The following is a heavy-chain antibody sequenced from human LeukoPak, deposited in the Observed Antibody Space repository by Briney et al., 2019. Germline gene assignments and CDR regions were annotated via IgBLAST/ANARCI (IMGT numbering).Heavy chain of an antibody. CDR1: GFTFSTYG. J-gene: IGHJ4*02. D-gene: IGHD3-22*01. CDR2: ISYDGSNK. V-gene: IGHV3-30*18. CDR3: AKDQGYYDSSGYGTYYFDY. Sequence: PGRSLRLSCAASGFTFSTYGMHWVRQAPGKGLEWVTVISYDGSNKYYAGSVKGRFTISRDNSKNTLYLEMNSLRAEDTAVYFCAKDQGYYDSSGYGTYYFDYWGQGTLVTVSS.